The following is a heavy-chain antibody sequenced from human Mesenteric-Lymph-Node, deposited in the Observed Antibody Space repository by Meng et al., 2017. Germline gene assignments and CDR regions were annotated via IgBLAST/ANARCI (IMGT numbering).Heavy chain of an antibody. Sequence: GESLKISCAASGFTFSSYAMSWVRQAPGKGLEWVSAISGSGGSTYYANSVKGRFTISRDNSKNILYLQMDSLRVEDTAIYHCARRGSGASWLDYWGQGTVVTVSS. V-gene: IGHV3-23*01. D-gene: IGHD2-2*01. CDR2: ISGSGGST. CDR3: ARRGSGASWLDY. J-gene: IGHJ4*02. CDR1: GFTFSSYA.